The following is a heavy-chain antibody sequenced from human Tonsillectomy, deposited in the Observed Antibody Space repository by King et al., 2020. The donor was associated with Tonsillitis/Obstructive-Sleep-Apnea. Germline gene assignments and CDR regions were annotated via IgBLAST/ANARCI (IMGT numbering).Heavy chain of an antibody. CDR1: GFTSSTYS. CDR2: INSRSTLM. Sequence: VQLVESGGGLVQPGGSLRLSCAASGFTSSTYSMIWVRQAPGQGLEWVSYINSRSTLMYYADSVKGRFTISRDNAKNSLYLQMNSLRDEDTAMYYCARDPSLGSADRGYWGQGTLVTVSS. D-gene: IGHD2-2*01. CDR3: ARDPSLGSADRGY. V-gene: IGHV3-48*02. J-gene: IGHJ4*02.